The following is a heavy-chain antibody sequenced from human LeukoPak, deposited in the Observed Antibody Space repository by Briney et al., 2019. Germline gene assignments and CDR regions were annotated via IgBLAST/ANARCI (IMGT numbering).Heavy chain of an antibody. V-gene: IGHV3-20*04. CDR1: GFTFDDYG. J-gene: IGHJ4*02. CDR2: INWNGGST. Sequence: GGSLRLSCAASGFTFDDYGMSWVRQAPGKGLEWVSGINWNGGSTGYADSVKGRFTISRDNAKNSLYLQMNSLRAEDTAVYYCAKDVYCSSTSCYAYGDYVAGDYWGQGTLVTVSS. D-gene: IGHD2-2*01. CDR3: AKDVYCSSTSCYAYGDYVAGDY.